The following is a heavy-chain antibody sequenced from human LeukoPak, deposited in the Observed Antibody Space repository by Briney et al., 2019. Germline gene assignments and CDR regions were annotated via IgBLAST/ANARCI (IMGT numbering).Heavy chain of an antibody. CDR3: ARGSVATISYGMDV. CDR2: INHSGST. Sequence: SETLSLTCAVYGGSFSGYYWSWIRQPPGKGLEWIGEINHSGSTNYNPSLKSRVTISVDTSKNHFSLKLSSVTAADTAVYYCARGSVATISYGMDVWGQGTTVTVSS. CDR1: GGSFSGYY. J-gene: IGHJ6*02. V-gene: IGHV4-34*01. D-gene: IGHD5-12*01.